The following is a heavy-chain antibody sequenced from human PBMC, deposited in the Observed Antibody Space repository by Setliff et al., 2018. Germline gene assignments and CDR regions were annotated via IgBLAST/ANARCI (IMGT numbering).Heavy chain of an antibody. Sequence: PSETLSLTCTVSGASTTNINYYWGLIRQPPGKGLEWIGSIFYSGRTFYNPSLKSRVTISVDTSKNQFSLKLTSATVADTAVYYCVRGLQAGSWEPYYFDSWGRGTLVTVSS. D-gene: IGHD3-10*01. V-gene: IGHV4-39*01. CDR1: GASTTNINYY. CDR3: VRGLQAGSWEPYYFDS. CDR2: IFYSGRT. J-gene: IGHJ4*02.